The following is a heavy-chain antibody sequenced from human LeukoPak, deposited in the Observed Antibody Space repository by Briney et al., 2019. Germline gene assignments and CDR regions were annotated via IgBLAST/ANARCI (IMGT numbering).Heavy chain of an antibody. J-gene: IGHJ4*02. Sequence: PGGSLRLSCVASGFTFGKYWMSWVRQAPGKGLEWVANIKQDGSEKYYVDSVKGRFTISRDNAKNSLYLQMNSLRAEDTAVYYCAKAPVDGSYWVYWGQGTLVTVSS. CDR1: GFTFGKYW. D-gene: IGHD1-26*01. CDR2: IKQDGSEK. CDR3: AKAPVDGSYWVY. V-gene: IGHV3-7*03.